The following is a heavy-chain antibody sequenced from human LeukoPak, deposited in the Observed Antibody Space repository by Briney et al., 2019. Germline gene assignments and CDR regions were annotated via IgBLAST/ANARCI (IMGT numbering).Heavy chain of an antibody. V-gene: IGHV3-7*01. CDR2: IKQDGSEK. J-gene: IGHJ4*02. CDR1: GFTFSSYA. Sequence: PGGSLRLSCAASGFTFSSYAMSWVRQAPGKGLEWVANIKQDGSEKYYVDSVKGRFTISRDNAKNSLYLQMNSLRAEDTAVYYCARAHRAVAGTGIDYWGQGTLVTVSS. D-gene: IGHD6-19*01. CDR3: ARAHRAVAGTGIDY.